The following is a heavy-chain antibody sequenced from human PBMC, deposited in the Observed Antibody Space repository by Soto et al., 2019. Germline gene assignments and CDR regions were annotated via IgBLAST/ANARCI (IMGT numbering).Heavy chain of an antibody. CDR3: ARIKADGKQWLVHFDY. CDR1: GFSLSNARMG. J-gene: IGHJ4*02. CDR2: IFSNDEK. V-gene: IGHV2-26*01. Sequence: SGPTLVNPTETLTLTCTVSGFSLSNARMGVSWIRQPPGKALEWLAHIFSNDEKSYSTSLKSRLTISKDTSKSQVVLTMTNMDPVDTATYYCARIKADGKQWLVHFDYWGQGTLVTVSS. D-gene: IGHD6-19*01.